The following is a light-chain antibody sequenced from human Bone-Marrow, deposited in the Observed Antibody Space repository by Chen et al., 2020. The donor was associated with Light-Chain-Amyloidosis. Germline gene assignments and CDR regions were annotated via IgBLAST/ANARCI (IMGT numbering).Light chain of an antibody. CDR3: QQHGSSPS. J-gene: IGKJ4*01. CDR1: QSVSSSY. V-gene: IGKV3-20*01. CDR2: GAS. Sequence: EIVLTQSPGTLSLSPGERATLSCRASQSVSSSYLAWYQQKPGQAPRLLIYGASNRATGIPARFSGSGSETVFTLTISRLEPEDFAVYYCQQHGSSPSFGGGTKVEIK.